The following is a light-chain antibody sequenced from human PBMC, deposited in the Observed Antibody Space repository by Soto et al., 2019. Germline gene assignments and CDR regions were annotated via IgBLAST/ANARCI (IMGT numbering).Light chain of an antibody. Sequence: EIVMTQSPATLSVSPGERATLSCRASQILRSNLAWFQQKPGQAPRLLMYGASTRATGLPARFSGSGSETEFTLTISSLQSEDFAVYYCQHYENWPLTFGGGTKVDIK. CDR2: GAS. V-gene: IGKV3-15*01. CDR3: QHYENWPLT. J-gene: IGKJ4*01. CDR1: QILRSN.